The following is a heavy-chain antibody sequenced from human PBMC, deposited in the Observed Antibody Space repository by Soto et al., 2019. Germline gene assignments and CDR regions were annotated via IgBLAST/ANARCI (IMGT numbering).Heavy chain of an antibody. J-gene: IGHJ4*02. D-gene: IGHD5-18*01. Sequence: SETLSLTCTVSGGSISSGDYYWSWIRQPPGKGLEWIGYIYYSGSAYYNPSPKSRVTISVDTSKNQFSLKLSSVTAADTAVYCCARERGYGFDYWGQGPLVAVSS. CDR1: GGSISSGDYY. CDR2: IYYSGSA. V-gene: IGHV4-30-4*01. CDR3: ARERGYGFDY.